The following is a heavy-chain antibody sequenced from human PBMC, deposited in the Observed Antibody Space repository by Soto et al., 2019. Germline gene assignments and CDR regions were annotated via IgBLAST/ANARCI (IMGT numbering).Heavy chain of an antibody. J-gene: IGHJ6*02. CDR3: ARGGNIVVVPAAIPHYYYYGMDV. D-gene: IGHD2-2*01. CDR1: GGSIYTYY. V-gene: IGHV4-59*08. CDR2: ISDGGST. Sequence: SETLSLTCNVSGGSIYTYYWNWIRQSPGKGLEWIGYISDGGSTNYNPSLKSRVTISVDTSKKQVSLKLSSVTAADTAVYYCARGGNIVVVPAAIPHYYYYGMDVWGQGTTVTVSS.